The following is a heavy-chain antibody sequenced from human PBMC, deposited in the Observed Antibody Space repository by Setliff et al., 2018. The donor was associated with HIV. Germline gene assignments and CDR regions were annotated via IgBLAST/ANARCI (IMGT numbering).Heavy chain of an antibody. CDR1: GVSISNYY. V-gene: IGHV4-59*12. CDR3: AREGDGRINIIRGVESYFYYGMDV. Sequence: SETLSLTCTVSGVSISNYYWSWIRQPPGKGLEWIGYMYYSGNTNYNPSLKSRVTISVDTSKSQFSLKLNSVTAADTAVYYCAREGDGRINIIRGVESYFYYGMDVWGQGTTVT. J-gene: IGHJ6*02. CDR2: MYYSGNT. D-gene: IGHD3-10*01.